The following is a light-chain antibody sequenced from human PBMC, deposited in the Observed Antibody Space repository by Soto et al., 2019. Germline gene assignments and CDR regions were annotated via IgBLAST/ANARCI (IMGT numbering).Light chain of an antibody. CDR2: DAS. V-gene: IGKV1-5*03. Sequence: EIQMTLSPATLSGSVGDRVTITCRASQSISSWLAWYQQKLGKAPKLLIYDASSLKSGVPSRFSGSGSGTEYTLTIISLQPDDLTPYYCQLAARYPARFRGGT. CDR1: QSISSW. CDR3: QLAARYPAR. J-gene: IGKJ4*01.